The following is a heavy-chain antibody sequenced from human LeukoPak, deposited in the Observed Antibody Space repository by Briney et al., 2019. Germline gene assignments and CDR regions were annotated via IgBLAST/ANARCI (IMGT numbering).Heavy chain of an antibody. D-gene: IGHD6-13*01. J-gene: IGHJ6*02. CDR3: ARGWIRQQLVRTHYGMDV. Sequence: GGSLRLSCAASGFTFSSYEMNWVRQAPGKVLEWVSYISSSGSTIYYADSVKGRFTISRDNAKNSLYLQMNSLRAEDTAVYYCARGWIRQQLVRTHYGMDVWGQGTTVTVSS. CDR2: ISSSGSTI. V-gene: IGHV3-48*03. CDR1: GFTFSSYE.